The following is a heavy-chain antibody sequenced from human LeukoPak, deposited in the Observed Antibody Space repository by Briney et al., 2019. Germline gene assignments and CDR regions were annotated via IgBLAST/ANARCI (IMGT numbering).Heavy chain of an antibody. CDR2: INTDGSIT. CDR1: GFTFSDYW. Sequence: GGSLRLSCAASGFTFSDYWIHWVRQAPGKGLVWVSRINTDGSITNYADSVKGRFSISRDNAKNTLYLQMNSLRAEDTAVYYCAKVGDSSGYYYVDYWGQGTLVTVSS. D-gene: IGHD3-22*01. J-gene: IGHJ4*02. V-gene: IGHV3-74*01. CDR3: AKVGDSSGYYYVDY.